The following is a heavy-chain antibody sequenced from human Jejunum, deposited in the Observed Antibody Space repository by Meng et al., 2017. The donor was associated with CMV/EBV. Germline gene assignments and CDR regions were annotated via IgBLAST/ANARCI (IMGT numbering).Heavy chain of an antibody. CDR2: IYYTGSR. V-gene: IGHV4-4*07. CDR3: ATYRKGDGGRGS. J-gene: IGHJ5*02. D-gene: IGHD3-16*01. CDR1: GGPISNYY. Sequence: QVQLQESDAGLVKPSATLSPTCTVSGGPISNYYWSWIRQPAGQGLEWIGQIYYTGSRYYNPSLESRLTMSVDTSRNVFTLKLSSVTAADTAVYYCATYRKGDGGRGSWGQGALVTVSS.